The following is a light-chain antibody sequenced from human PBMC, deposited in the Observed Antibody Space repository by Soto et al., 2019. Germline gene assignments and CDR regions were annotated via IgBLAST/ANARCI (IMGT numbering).Light chain of an antibody. CDR1: QSVSSSY. V-gene: IGKV3D-20*02. Sequence: ELVMTQSPATLSVSPGEIATLSCSASQSVSSSYLAWYQQKPGQAPRLLIYGASSRATGIPDRFSGSGSGTDFTLTISSLQPEDFATYYCQQSYSTPLTFGGGTKVDIK. CDR2: GAS. CDR3: QQSYSTPLT. J-gene: IGKJ4*01.